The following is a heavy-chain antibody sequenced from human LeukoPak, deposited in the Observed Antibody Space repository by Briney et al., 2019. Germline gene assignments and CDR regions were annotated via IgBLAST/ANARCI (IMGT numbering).Heavy chain of an antibody. Sequence: PSETLSLTCTVSGGSISSYYWSWSRQPPGRGLEWIGYIYYSGSTNYNPSLKSRVTISVDRSKNQFSLRLSSVTAADTAVYYCARAGEYYYDNSGYYPNDAFDIWGQGTMVTVSS. CDR1: GGSISSYY. J-gene: IGHJ3*02. V-gene: IGHV4-59*12. CDR2: IYYSGST. D-gene: IGHD3-22*01. CDR3: ARAGEYYYDNSGYYPNDAFDI.